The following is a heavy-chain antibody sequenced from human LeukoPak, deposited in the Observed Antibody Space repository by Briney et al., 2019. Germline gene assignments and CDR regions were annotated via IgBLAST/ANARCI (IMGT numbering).Heavy chain of an antibody. J-gene: IGHJ4*02. CDR1: GGSISSGGYY. D-gene: IGHD3-3*01. V-gene: IGHV4-30-2*01. CDR3: ARGALRPSDRKYYFDY. Sequence: KPSETLSLTCTVSGGSISSGGYYWSWIRQPPGKGLEWIGYIYHSGSTYYNPSLKSRVTISVDRSKNQFSLKLSSVTAADTAVYYCARGALRPSDRKYYFDYWGQGTLVTVSS. CDR2: IYHSGST.